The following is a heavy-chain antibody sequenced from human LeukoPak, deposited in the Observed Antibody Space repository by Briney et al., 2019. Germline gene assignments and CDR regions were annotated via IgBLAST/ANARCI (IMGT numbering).Heavy chain of an antibody. V-gene: IGHV4-34*01. Sequence: PSETLSLTCAVYGGSFSGYYWNWIRQPPGKGLEWIGEISHSGSTNYNPSLKSRVTISVDTSKNQFSLKLRSVTAADTAVYYCARDSNYDSTYYYGMDVWGQGTTVTVSS. J-gene: IGHJ6*02. CDR1: GGSFSGYY. CDR2: ISHSGST. D-gene: IGHD3-22*01. CDR3: ARDSNYDSTYYYGMDV.